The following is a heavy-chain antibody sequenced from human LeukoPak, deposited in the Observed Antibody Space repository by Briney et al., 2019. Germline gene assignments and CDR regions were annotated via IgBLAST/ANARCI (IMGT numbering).Heavy chain of an antibody. V-gene: IGHV3-53*01. CDR2: IYSGGST. CDR3: ARDRIAAAGDYFDY. D-gene: IGHD6-13*01. CDR1: GFTVSSNY. Sequence: PGGSLRLSCAASGFTVSSNYMSWVRQAPGKGLEWVSVIYSGGSTYYADSVKGRFTISRDNSKNTLYLQMNSLRAEDTAVYYCARDRIAAAGDYFDYWGKGTLVTVSS. J-gene: IGHJ4*02.